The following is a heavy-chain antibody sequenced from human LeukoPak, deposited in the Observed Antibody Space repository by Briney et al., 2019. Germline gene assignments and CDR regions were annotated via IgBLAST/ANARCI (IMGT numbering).Heavy chain of an antibody. J-gene: IGHJ4*02. CDR2: ISWNSGSI. CDR1: GFTFDDYA. D-gene: IGHD3-10*01. V-gene: IGHV3-9*01. Sequence: GRSLRLSCAASGFTFDDYAMHWVRQAPGKGLEWVSGISWNSGSIGYADSVKGRFTISRDNAKNSLYLQMNCLRAEDTALYYCAKAWFGELLNCFDYWGQGTLVTVSS. CDR3: AKAWFGELLNCFDY.